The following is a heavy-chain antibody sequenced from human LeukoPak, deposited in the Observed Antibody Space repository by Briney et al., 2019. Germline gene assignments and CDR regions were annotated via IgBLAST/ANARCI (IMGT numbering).Heavy chain of an antibody. J-gene: IGHJ4*02. CDR3: ARDVDYANPRHDY. Sequence: PGGSLRLSCAASGFTLSDYYMSWIRQAPGKGLEWVANIDLEGSQRFYVDSLKGRFTISRDNANNLVYLQMNSLRAEDTVVYYCARDVDYANPRHDYWGQGTLVTVSS. D-gene: IGHD4/OR15-4a*01. V-gene: IGHV3-7*01. CDR2: IDLEGSQR. CDR1: GFTLSDYY.